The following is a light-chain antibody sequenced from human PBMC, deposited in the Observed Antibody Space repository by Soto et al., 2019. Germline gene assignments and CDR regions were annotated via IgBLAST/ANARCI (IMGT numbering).Light chain of an antibody. V-gene: IGKV1-17*01. J-gene: IGKJ1*01. CDR1: QGIRDA. CDR3: LQHNSYPQT. CDR2: AAS. Sequence: DIQMTQSPSSLSASVGDRVTITCRASQGIRDALGWYQQKPGKAPKRLIYAASSLQSGVPSRFSGSGSGTEFTLTISSLQPADFATYYCLQHNSYPQTFGQGNKVEIK.